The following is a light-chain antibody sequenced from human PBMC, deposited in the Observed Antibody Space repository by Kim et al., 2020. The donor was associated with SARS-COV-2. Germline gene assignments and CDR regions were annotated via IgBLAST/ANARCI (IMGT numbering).Light chain of an antibody. Sequence: GQSVDISCTGTSSDVGGYNYVSWDQQYPGKAPKLIIYELNKRPSGVPDPFSGSKSGNTASLTVSGLQAEDEADYYCSSYAGSNNVLFGGGTQLTVL. J-gene: IGLJ2*01. CDR2: ELN. CDR3: SSYAGSNNVL. V-gene: IGLV2-8*01. CDR1: SSDVGGYNY.